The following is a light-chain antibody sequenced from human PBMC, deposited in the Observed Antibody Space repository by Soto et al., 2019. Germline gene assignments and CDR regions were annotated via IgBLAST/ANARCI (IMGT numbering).Light chain of an antibody. CDR1: QSVSSK. V-gene: IGKV3-15*01. J-gene: IGKJ4*01. CDR3: QQYDNWPPLT. CDR2: VAF. Sequence: EIVMTQSPATLSVSPGERVTLSCRASQSVSSKLAWYQQKPGQAHRLLIYVAFTRATGGAARFSGSGSGTALYFTISSLQSEDSAVYYCQQYDNWPPLTFGGGTKVEIK.